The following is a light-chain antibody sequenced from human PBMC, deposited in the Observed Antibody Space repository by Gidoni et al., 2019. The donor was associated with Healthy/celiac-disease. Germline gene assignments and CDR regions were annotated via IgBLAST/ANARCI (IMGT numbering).Light chain of an antibody. CDR1: QSISSY. CDR2: AAS. CDR3: QQSYSTPRYS. Sequence: DIQMSQPPSSLSASVGDRVTITCRASQSISSYLNWYQQKPGKAPKLLTYAASSLQSGVPSRFSGSGSGTDFTLTISSLQPEDFATYYCQQSYSTPRYSFGQGTKLEIK. V-gene: IGKV1-39*01. J-gene: IGKJ2*03.